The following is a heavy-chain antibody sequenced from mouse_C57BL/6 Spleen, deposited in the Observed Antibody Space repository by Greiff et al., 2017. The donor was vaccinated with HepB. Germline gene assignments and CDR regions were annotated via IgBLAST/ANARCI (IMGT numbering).Heavy chain of an antibody. CDR1: GYSFTGYY. Sequence: EVHLVESGPELVKPGASVKISCKASGYSFTGYYMNWVKQSPEKSLEWIGEINPSTGGTTYNQKFKAKATLTVDKSSSTAYMQLKSLTSEDSAVYYCAREFFWEGAWFAYWGQGTLVTVSA. CDR2: INPSTGGT. CDR3: AREFFWEGAWFAY. J-gene: IGHJ3*01. D-gene: IGHD4-1*01. V-gene: IGHV1-42*01.